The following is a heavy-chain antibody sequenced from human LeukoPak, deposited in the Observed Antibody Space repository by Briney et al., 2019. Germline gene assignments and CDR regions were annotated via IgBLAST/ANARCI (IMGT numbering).Heavy chain of an antibody. CDR3: ARRIVGANSRFDY. V-gene: IGHV4-34*01. CDR1: GGSFSGYY. CDR2: INHSGST. D-gene: IGHD1-26*01. Sequence: PSETLSLTCAIYGGSFSGYYWSWIRQPPGKGLEWIGEINHSGSTNYNPSLKSRVTISVDTSKNQFSLKLSSVTAADTAVYYCARRIVGANSRFDYWGQGTLVTVSS. J-gene: IGHJ4*02.